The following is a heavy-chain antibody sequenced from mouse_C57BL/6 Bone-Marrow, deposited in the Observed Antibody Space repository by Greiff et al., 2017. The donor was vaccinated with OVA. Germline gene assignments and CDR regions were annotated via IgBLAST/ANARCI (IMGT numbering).Heavy chain of an antibody. CDR3: ARCDYSNYAAWFAY. Sequence: VQLQQSGAELVKPGASVKISCKASGYAFSSYWMNWVKQRPGKGLEWIGQIYPGDGDTNYNGKFKGKATLTADKSSSTAYMQLSSLTSEDSAVYFCARCDYSNYAAWFAYWGQGTLVTVSA. D-gene: IGHD2-5*01. V-gene: IGHV1-80*01. CDR1: GYAFSSYW. CDR2: IYPGDGDT. J-gene: IGHJ3*01.